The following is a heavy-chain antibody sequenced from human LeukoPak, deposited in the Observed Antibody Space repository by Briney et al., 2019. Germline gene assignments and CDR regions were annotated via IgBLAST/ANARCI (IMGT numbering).Heavy chain of an antibody. J-gene: IGHJ3*02. V-gene: IGHV4-38-2*01. D-gene: IGHD3-3*01. CDR2: IYHSGST. CDR3: ARYDFWSGYYGYDAFDI. CDR1: GYSISSGYY. Sequence: PSETLSLTCAVSGYSISSGYYWGWIRQPPGKGLEWIGIIYHSGSTYYNPSLKSRVTISVDTSKNQFSLKLSSVTAADTAVYYCARYDFWSGYYGYDAFDIWGQGTMVTVSS.